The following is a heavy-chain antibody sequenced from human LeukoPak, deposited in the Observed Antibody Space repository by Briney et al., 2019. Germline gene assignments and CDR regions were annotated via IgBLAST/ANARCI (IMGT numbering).Heavy chain of an antibody. V-gene: IGHV1-46*01. CDR3: ARGGIAVAPNGDWFDP. D-gene: IGHD6-19*01. J-gene: IGHJ5*02. CDR1: GYTFTSYY. CDR2: INPSGGST. Sequence: ASVKVSCKASGYTFTSYYMHWVRQASGQGLEWMGIINPSGGSTSYAQKFQGRVAMTRDTSTSTVYMELSSLRSEDTAVYYCARGGIAVAPNGDWFDPWGQGTLVTVSS.